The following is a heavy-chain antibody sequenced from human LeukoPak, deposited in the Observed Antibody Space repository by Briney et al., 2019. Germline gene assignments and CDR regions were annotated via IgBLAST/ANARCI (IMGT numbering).Heavy chain of an antibody. CDR1: GGSISSYY. D-gene: IGHD4-17*01. CDR2: IHTTGST. Sequence: SETLPLTCTVSGGSISSYYWSWIRQPAGKGLEWIGRIHTTGSTNYNPSLKSRVTMSVDMSKKQFSLKLTSVTAADTAVYFCARGVGSFGDDPRDALDIWGQGTMVTVSS. V-gene: IGHV4-4*07. J-gene: IGHJ3*02. CDR3: ARGVGSFGDDPRDALDI.